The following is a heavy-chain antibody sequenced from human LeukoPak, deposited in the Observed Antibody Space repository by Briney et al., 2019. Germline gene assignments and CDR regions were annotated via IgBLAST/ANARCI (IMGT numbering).Heavy chain of an antibody. V-gene: IGHV1-8*01. J-gene: IGHJ4*02. D-gene: IGHD6-13*01. Sequence: ASVKVSCKASGYTFTSYDINWVRQATGQGLEWMGWMNPNSGNTGYAQKFQGRVTMTRNTSISTAYMELSSLRSEDTAVYYCATAYSSSWYRVDYWGQGTLVTVSS. CDR1: GYTFTSYD. CDR3: ATAYSSSWYRVDY. CDR2: MNPNSGNT.